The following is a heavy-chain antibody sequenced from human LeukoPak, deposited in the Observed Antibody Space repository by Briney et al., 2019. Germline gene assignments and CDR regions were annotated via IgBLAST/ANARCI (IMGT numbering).Heavy chain of an antibody. V-gene: IGHV3-23*01. J-gene: IGHJ4*02. D-gene: IGHD3-22*01. CDR3: AKQRDTSGFFFDY. CDR1: GFTFSSYA. Sequence: GGSLRLSCAASGFTFSSYAMSWVRQAPGKGLEWVSTISGSGGSTYYADSVKGRFTISRDNSKNTLYLQMKSLRAEDTAVYYCAKQRDTSGFFFDYWGQGTLVTVSS. CDR2: ISGSGGST.